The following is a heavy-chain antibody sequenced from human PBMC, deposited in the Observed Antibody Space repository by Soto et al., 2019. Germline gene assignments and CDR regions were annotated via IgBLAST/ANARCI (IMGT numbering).Heavy chain of an antibody. J-gene: IGHJ4*02. CDR1: GGTFSSYT. D-gene: IGHD6-13*01. CDR2: IIPILGIA. V-gene: IGHV1-69*02. CDR3: ARRDSSSWYLGG. Sequence: QVQLVQSGAEVKKPGSSVKVSCKASGGTFSSYTISWVRQAPGQGLEWMGRIIPILGIANYAQKFQGRVTITADKSTSTAYMELSSLRSEDTAVYYCARRDSSSWYLGGWGQGTLVTVSS.